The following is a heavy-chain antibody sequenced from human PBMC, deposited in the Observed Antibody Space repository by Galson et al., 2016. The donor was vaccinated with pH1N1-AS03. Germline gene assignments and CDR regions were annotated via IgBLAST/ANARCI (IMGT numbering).Heavy chain of an antibody. J-gene: IGHJ4*02. CDR3: VCARGFYGSNYFDY. CDR1: GALINTQY. Sequence: SETLSLTCSVSGALINTQYWSWIRQAPGRGLEWIGYIYYTGSTIYNPSLQSRVDITVDTSKNQSSLQLTSVTAADTAAYYCVCARGFYGSNYFDYWGPGRVVIVSA. D-gene: IGHD1-26*01. CDR2: IYYTGST. V-gene: IGHV4-59*11.